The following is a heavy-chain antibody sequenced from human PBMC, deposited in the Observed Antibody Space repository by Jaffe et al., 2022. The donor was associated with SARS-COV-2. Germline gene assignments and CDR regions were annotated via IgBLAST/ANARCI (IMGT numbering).Heavy chain of an antibody. CDR3: ARERARIFDYYGMDV. Sequence: QVQLQESGPGLVKPSETLSLTCTVSGGSISTYYWSWMRQPPGKGLEHIGYVFGSGSTYYNPSLKSRVTISIDTSKNQFSLKLSSVTAADTAVYYCARERARIFDYYGMDVWGQGTTVTVSS. D-gene: IGHD3-3*01. CDR1: GGSISTYY. V-gene: IGHV4-59*01. CDR2: VFGSGST. J-gene: IGHJ6*02.